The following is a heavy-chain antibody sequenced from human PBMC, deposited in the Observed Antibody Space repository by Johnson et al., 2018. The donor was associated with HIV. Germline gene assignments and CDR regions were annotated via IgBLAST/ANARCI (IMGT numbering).Heavy chain of an antibody. CDR3: TTLAESSSSMYAFDI. V-gene: IGHV3-48*04. D-gene: IGHD6-6*01. CDR1: GFTFDDYG. Sequence: VQLVESGGSVVRPGGSLRLSCAASGFTFDDYGMSWVRQAPGKGLEWVSYISSSGSTIYYADSVKGRFTISRDNAKNSLYLQMNSLRAEDTAVYYCTTLAESSSSMYAFDIWGQGTMLTVSS. J-gene: IGHJ3*02. CDR2: ISSSGSTI.